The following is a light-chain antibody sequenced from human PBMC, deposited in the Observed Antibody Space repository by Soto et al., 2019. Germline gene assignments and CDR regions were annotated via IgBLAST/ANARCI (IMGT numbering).Light chain of an antibody. CDR3: HPYGSSLTWT. V-gene: IGKV3-15*01. J-gene: IGKJ1*01. CDR2: DTS. CDR1: QGIGDT. Sequence: RLSAVALSVSPGEGATLSCRSSQGIGDTLAWYQHKPGQTPSLLIYDTSTRATGVPTRFSGSRSGAEFTLTINSLQSEDFAVYYCHPYGSSLTWTFGQGTKVDI.